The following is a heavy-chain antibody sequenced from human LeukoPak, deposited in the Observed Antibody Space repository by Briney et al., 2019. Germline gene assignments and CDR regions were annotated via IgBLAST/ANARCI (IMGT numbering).Heavy chain of an antibody. D-gene: IGHD3-16*02. CDR1: GYTFTSYA. CDR3: ARLRLGELSSGFDY. Sequence: ASVKVPCNASGYTFTSYAISWVRQAPGQGLEWMGWISAYNGNTNYAQKLQGRVTMTTDTSTNTAYMEVRSLRSDDAAVYYCARLRLGELSSGFDYWGQGTLVTVSS. V-gene: IGHV1-18*01. J-gene: IGHJ4*02. CDR2: ISAYNGNT.